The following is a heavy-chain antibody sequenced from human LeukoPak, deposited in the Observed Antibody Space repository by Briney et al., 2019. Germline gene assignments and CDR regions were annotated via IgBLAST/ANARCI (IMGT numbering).Heavy chain of an antibody. V-gene: IGHV4-34*01. CDR3: ASRTKLRYFDWLLPAGDY. Sequence: SETLSLTCAVYGGSFSGYYWSWIRQPPGKGLEWIGEINHSGSTNYNPSLKSRVTISVDTSKNQFSLKLSSVTAADTAVYYCASRTKLRYFDWLLPAGDYWGQGTLVTVSS. D-gene: IGHD3-9*01. CDR2: INHSGST. J-gene: IGHJ4*02. CDR1: GGSFSGYY.